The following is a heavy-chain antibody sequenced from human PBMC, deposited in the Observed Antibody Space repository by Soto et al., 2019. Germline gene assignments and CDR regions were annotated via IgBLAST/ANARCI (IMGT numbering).Heavy chain of an antibody. CDR2: INPNSGGT. D-gene: IGHD1-26*01. V-gene: IGHV1-2*02. Sequence: GASVKVSCKASGYTFTGYYMHWVRQAPGQGLEWMGWINPNSGGTNYAQKFQGRVTMTRDTSISTAYMELSRLRSDDTAVYYCATESSAIVGAPDYWGQGTLVTVSS. CDR3: ATESSAIVGAPDY. J-gene: IGHJ4*02. CDR1: GYTFTGYY.